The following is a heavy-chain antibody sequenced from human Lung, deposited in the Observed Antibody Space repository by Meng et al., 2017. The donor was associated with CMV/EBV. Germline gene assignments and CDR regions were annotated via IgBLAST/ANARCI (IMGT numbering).Heavy chain of an antibody. CDR1: GFSLSISRLA. Sequence: GXXLVXPTQTLTLTCTFSGFSLSISRLAVGWIRQPPGKALECLGIIYWNDDKRYSPSLKSRLTITKDTSKNQVVLTMTNMDPADTATYYCAHARYSSFYYFNYXGQGXLVTFSS. J-gene: IGHJ4*02. V-gene: IGHV2-5*01. CDR2: IYWNDDK. CDR3: AHARYSSFYYFNY. D-gene: IGHD6-13*01.